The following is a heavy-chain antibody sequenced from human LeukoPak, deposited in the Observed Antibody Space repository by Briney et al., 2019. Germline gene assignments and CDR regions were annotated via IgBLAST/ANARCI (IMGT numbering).Heavy chain of an antibody. D-gene: IGHD6-13*01. V-gene: IGHV6-1*01. J-gene: IGHJ4*02. CDR3: AGSWYEDFDY. CDR1: GDRVSSNSAA. CDR2: TYFRSTWYN. Sequence: SQTLSLTCAIPGDRVSSNSAAWNWIRQSPSSGLEWLGRTYFRSTWYNDYAVSVKSRITINPDTYKIYFSLQLNSVTPEDTAVYYCAGSWYEDFDYWCQGTLVTVSS.